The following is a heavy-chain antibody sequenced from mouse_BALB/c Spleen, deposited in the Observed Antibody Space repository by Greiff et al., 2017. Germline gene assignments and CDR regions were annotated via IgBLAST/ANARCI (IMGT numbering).Heavy chain of an antibody. CDR1: GYTFTSYW. Sequence: QVHVKQSGAELAKPGASVKMSCKASGYTFTSYWMHWVKQRPGQGLEWIGYINPSTGYTEYNQKFKDKATLTADKSSSTAYMQLSSLTSEDSAVYYCAPTSYFDVWGAGTTVTVSS. J-gene: IGHJ1*01. CDR3: APTSYFDV. CDR2: INPSTGYT. V-gene: IGHV1-7*01. D-gene: IGHD2-10*01.